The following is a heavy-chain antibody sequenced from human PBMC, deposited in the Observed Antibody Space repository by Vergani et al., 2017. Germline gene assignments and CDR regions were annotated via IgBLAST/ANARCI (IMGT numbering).Heavy chain of an antibody. CDR1: GFTFSSYA. V-gene: IGHV3-23*01. CDR3: AKGGDIVVVPAATIDY. CDR2: ISGSGGST. J-gene: IGHJ4*02. Sequence: EVQLLESGGGLVQPGGSLRLSCAASGFTFSSYAMSWVRQAPGKGLEWVSAISGSGGSTYYADSVKGRFTISRDNSKKTLYLQMNSLRAEDTAVYYCAKGGDIVVVPAATIDYWGQGTLVTVSS. D-gene: IGHD2-2*01.